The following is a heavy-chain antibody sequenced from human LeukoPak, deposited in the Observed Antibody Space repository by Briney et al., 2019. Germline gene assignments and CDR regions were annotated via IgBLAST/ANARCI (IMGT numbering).Heavy chain of an antibody. CDR3: ARHAPIQLWFGALHYYGMDV. J-gene: IGHJ6*02. CDR2: IYYSGST. V-gene: IGHV4-59*08. CDR1: GGSISSYY. D-gene: IGHD5-18*01. Sequence: SETLSLTCTVSGGSISSYYWSWIRQPPGEGLEWIGYIYYSGSTNYNPSLKSRVTISVDTSKNQFSLKLSSVTAADTAVYYCARHAPIQLWFGALHYYGMDVWGQGTTVTVSS.